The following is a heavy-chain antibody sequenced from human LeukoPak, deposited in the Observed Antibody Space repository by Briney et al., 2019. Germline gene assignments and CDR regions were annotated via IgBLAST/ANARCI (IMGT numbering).Heavy chain of an antibody. V-gene: IGHV3-49*04. J-gene: IGHJ3*02. CDR1: GFTFGDYA. CDR3: YRDYYDSSGPEAFDI. CDR2: IRSKAYGGTT. D-gene: IGHD3-22*01. Sequence: PGGSLRLSCTASGFTFGDYAMSWVRQAPGKGLEWVGFIRSKAYGGTTEYAASVKGRFTISRDDSKSIAYLQMNSLKTEDTAVYYCYRDYYDSSGPEAFDIWGQGTMVTVSS.